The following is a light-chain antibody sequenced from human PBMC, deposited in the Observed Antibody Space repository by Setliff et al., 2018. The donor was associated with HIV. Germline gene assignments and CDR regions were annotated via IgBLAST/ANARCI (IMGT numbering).Light chain of an antibody. J-gene: IGLJ1*01. CDR2: DVI. Sequence: QSALTQPASVSGSPGQAFTISCTGISSDVGGYYSVSWYQQHPGKAPKLMIYDVINRPSGVSNHFSGSRSGKTASLTISGLQVEDEADYYCSSYTTSSTLYVFGPETKVTVL. CDR1: SSDVGGYYS. V-gene: IGLV2-14*03. CDR3: SSYTTSSTLYV.